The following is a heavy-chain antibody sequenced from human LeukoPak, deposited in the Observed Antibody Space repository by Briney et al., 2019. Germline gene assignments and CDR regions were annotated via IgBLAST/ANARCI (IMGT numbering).Heavy chain of an antibody. Sequence: GGSLRLSCAASGFTFSSYGMSWVRQAPGKGLEWVSAISGSGGSTYYADSVKGRFTISRDNSKNTLYLQMNSLRAEDTAVYYCAKDPPRYFDWPGIFDYWGQGTLVTVSS. CDR3: AKDPPRYFDWPGIFDY. CDR1: GFTFSSYG. CDR2: ISGSGGST. J-gene: IGHJ4*02. D-gene: IGHD3-9*01. V-gene: IGHV3-23*01.